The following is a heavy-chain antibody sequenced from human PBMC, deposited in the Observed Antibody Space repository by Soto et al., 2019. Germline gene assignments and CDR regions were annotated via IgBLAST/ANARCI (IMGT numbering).Heavy chain of an antibody. V-gene: IGHV4-39*01. D-gene: IGHD3-9*01. CDR3: ARHGMDDILTGYSFDY. CDR1: GGSISSSSYY. J-gene: IGHJ4*02. Sequence: LSLTCTVSGGSISSSSYYWGWIRQPPGKGLEWIGSIYYSGSTYYNPSLKSRVTISVDTSKNQFSLKLSSVTAADTAVYYCARHGMDDILTGYSFDYWGQGTLVTVSS. CDR2: IYYSGST.